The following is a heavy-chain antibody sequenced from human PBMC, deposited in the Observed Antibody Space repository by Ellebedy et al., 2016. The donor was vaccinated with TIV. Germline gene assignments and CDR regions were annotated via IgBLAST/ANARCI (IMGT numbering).Heavy chain of an antibody. Sequence: KVSXXGSGYSFTSYWIGWVRQMPGKGLEWMGIIYPGDSDTRYSPSFQGQVTISADKSISTAYLQWSSLKASDTAMYYCARQEAAMDGDYYYYYMDVWGKGTTVTVSS. CDR1: GYSFTSYW. CDR2: IYPGDSDT. CDR3: ARQEAAMDGDYYYYYMDV. J-gene: IGHJ6*03. V-gene: IGHV5-51*01. D-gene: IGHD5-18*01.